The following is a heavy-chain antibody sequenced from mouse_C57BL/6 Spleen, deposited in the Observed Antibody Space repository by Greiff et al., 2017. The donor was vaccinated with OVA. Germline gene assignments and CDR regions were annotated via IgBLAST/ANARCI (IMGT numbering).Heavy chain of an antibody. Sequence: QVQLQQSGAELVRPGASVKLSCKASGYAFTNYLIEWVKQRPGQGLEWIGVINPGSGGTNYNEKFKGKATVTADKSSSTAYMQLSSLTSEDSAVYFCARWDYDYEFAGWGKGTLVTVSA. CDR3: ARWDYDYEFAG. D-gene: IGHD2-4*01. CDR1: GYAFTNYL. J-gene: IGHJ3*01. V-gene: IGHV1-54*01. CDR2: INPGSGGT.